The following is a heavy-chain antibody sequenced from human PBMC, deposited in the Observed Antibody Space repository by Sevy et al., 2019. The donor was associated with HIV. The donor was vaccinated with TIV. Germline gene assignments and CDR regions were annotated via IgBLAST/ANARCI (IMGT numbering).Heavy chain of an antibody. Sequence: GGSLRLSCAASGFTFSSYDMHWVRQATGKGLEWVSAIGTAGDPYYPGSVKGRFTIARENAKNSLYLQMNSLRAGDTAVYYCARGAYIWGSYRSDAFDIWGQGTMVTVSS. D-gene: IGHD3-16*02. CDR3: ARGAYIWGSYRSDAFDI. V-gene: IGHV3-13*05. J-gene: IGHJ3*02. CDR1: GFTFSSYD. CDR2: IGTAGDP.